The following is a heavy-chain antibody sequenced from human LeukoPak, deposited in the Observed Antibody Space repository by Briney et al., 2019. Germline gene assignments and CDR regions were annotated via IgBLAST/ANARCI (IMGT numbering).Heavy chain of an antibody. Sequence: SETLSPTCPVSGGPISSGDDHWSWIRQPPGKGLGWIGYTYYSGSTYYNPSLESRATISVDTSKNQFSQKLTSATAADTALYYCARPYYYDSRIDPWGQGTLVTVSS. CDR1: GGPISSGDDH. J-gene: IGHJ5*02. CDR2: TYYSGST. D-gene: IGHD3-22*01. CDR3: ARPYYYDSRIDP. V-gene: IGHV4-30-4*01.